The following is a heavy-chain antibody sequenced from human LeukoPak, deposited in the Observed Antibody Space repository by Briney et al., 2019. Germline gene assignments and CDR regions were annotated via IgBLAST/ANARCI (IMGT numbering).Heavy chain of an antibody. CDR1: GGSISSSSYY. D-gene: IGHD6-19*01. Sequence: SSETLSLTCTVSGGSISSSSYYWGWIRQPPGKGLEWIGSIYYSGSTYYNPSLKSRVTISVDTSKNQFSLKLSSVTAADTAVYYCARHMYRWQWPSPVEYWGQGTLVTVSS. CDR3: ARHMYRWQWPSPVEY. CDR2: IYYSGST. V-gene: IGHV4-39*01. J-gene: IGHJ4*02.